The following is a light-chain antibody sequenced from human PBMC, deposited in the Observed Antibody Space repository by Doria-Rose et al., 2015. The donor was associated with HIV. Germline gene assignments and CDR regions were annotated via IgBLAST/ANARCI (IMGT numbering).Light chain of an antibody. Sequence: TQSPGTLSLSPGERATLSCRASQSFSSTYLAWYQQKPVQAPSLLIYDGSTRATGIPDGFSASGSGTDFTLTINRLEPEDFALYYCHQYGTSWTFGQGTKVEI. CDR2: DGS. CDR1: QSFSSTY. J-gene: IGKJ1*01. CDR3: HQYGTSWT. V-gene: IGKV3-20*01.